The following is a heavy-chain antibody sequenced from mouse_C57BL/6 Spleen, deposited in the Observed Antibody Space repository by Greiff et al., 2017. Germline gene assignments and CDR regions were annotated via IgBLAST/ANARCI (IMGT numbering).Heavy chain of an antibody. CDR3: ARLDGKYYYFDY. CDR1: GYTFTSYW. V-gene: IGHV1-55*01. D-gene: IGHD2-1*01. J-gene: IGHJ2*01. Sequence: QVQLQQSGAELVKPGASVKMSCKASGYTFTSYWITWVKQRPGQGLEWIGDIYPGSGSTNYNEKFKSKATLTVDTSSSTAYMQLSSLTSEDSAVYYCARLDGKYYYFDYWGQGTTLTVSS. CDR2: IYPGSGST.